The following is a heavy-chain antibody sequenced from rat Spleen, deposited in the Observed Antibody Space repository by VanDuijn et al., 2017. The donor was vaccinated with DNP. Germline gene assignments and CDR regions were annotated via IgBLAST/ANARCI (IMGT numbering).Heavy chain of an antibody. CDR3: TRWPGYNPPYAMDA. V-gene: IGHV3-1*01. D-gene: IGHD1-4*01. J-gene: IGHJ4*01. CDR1: GYSITSNY. Sequence: EVQLQESGPGLVKPSQSLYLTCSVTGYSITSNYWGWIRKFPGNKMEWIGHISYSGSTSYNPSLKSRISITRDTSKHQFFLQVNSVTTDDTATYYCTRWPGYNPPYAMDAWGQGTSVTVSS. CDR2: ISYSGST.